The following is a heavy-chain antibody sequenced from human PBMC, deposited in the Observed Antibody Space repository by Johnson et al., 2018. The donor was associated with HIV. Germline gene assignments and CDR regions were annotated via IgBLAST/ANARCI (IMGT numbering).Heavy chain of an antibody. CDR2: IYSGGST. D-gene: IGHD1-26*01. Sequence: VQLVESGGGLVKPGGSLIVSCEASGLTFSDYYMSWIRQAPGKGLEWVSVIYSGGSTYYADSVKGRFTISRDNSKNTLYLQMNSLRAEDTAVYYCARDWEGYAFDIWGQGTMVTVSS. J-gene: IGHJ3*02. V-gene: IGHV3-66*01. CDR3: ARDWEGYAFDI. CDR1: GLTFSDYY.